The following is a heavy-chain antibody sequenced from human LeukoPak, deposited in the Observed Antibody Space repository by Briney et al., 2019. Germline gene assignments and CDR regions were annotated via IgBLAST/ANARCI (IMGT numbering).Heavy chain of an antibody. CDR2: ISGYDGHT. CDR1: GYIFTRFG. J-gene: IGHJ5*02. V-gene: IGHV1-18*01. CDR3: ARDRDLGAVAGTFDP. Sequence: ASVKVSCKTSGYIFTRFGISWARQAPGQGLEWMGWISGYDGHTKYAQKLQGRVTLTTDTSTSTAYMDLRSLGSDDTAVYFCARDRDLGAVAGTFDPWGQGTLVTVSS. D-gene: IGHD6-19*01.